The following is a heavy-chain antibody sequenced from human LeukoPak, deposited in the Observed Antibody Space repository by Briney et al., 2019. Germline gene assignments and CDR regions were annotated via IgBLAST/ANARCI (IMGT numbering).Heavy chain of an antibody. D-gene: IGHD1-7*01. CDR3: AKSFLELEAYDYYMDV. Sequence: PGGSLRPSCAASGFTFSRYGMHWVRQAPGKGLEWVAVIWYDESNSYYADSVKGRFTISRDNSKKTLYLQMNSLRAEDTAVYYCAKSFLELEAYDYYMDVWGKGTTVTVSS. J-gene: IGHJ6*03. CDR1: GFTFSRYG. CDR2: IWYDESNS. V-gene: IGHV3-33*06.